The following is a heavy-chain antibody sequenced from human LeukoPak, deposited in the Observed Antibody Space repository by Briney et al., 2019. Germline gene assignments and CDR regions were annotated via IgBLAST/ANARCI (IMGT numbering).Heavy chain of an antibody. Sequence: GESLRLSCAASGFTFSNAWMIWVRQAPGKGLEWVGRIKSKIDGGATDFAAPVKGRFNISRDDSKSTVYLQMNSLRTEDTAVYYCTTGSWFDPWGQGTLVTVSS. CDR3: TTGSWFDP. CDR2: IKSKIDGGAT. V-gene: IGHV3-15*01. CDR1: GFTFSNAW. J-gene: IGHJ5*02.